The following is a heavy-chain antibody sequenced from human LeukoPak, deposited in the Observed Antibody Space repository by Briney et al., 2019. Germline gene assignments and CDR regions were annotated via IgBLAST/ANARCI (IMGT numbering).Heavy chain of an antibody. D-gene: IGHD4-17*01. V-gene: IGHV3-23*01. CDR1: GFTFSSYA. Sequence: PGGSLRLSCAASGFTFSSYAMSWVRQAPGKGLEWVSAISGSGGSTYYADSVKGRFTISRDNSKNTLYLQMNSLRAEDTAVYYCANDGHDYGDLDDAFDIWGQGTMVTVSS. J-gene: IGHJ3*02. CDR2: ISGSGGST. CDR3: ANDGHDYGDLDDAFDI.